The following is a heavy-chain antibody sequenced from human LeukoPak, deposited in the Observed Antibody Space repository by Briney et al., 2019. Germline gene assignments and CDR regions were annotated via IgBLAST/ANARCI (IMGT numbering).Heavy chain of an antibody. CDR1: GFTFSNYW. CDR2: INQDGSEK. CDR3: TTRGGSFSIFDY. V-gene: IGHV3-7*03. D-gene: IGHD1-26*01. J-gene: IGHJ4*02. Sequence: PGGSLRLSCAASGFTFSNYWMTWVRQAPGKGLEWVANINQDGSEKDYVDSVKGRFTISRDNAENSLYLQMNSLRDGDTAVYYCTTRGGSFSIFDYWGQGTLVTVSS.